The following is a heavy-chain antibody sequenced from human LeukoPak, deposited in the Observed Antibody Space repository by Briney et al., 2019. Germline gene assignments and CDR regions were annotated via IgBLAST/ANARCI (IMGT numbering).Heavy chain of an antibody. CDR2: IYYSGST. CDR3: ARVKRALGIFDY. V-gene: IGHV4-39*07. J-gene: IGHJ4*02. CDR1: GGSISSSSYY. Sequence: SETLFLTCTVSGGSISSSSYYWGWIRQPPGKGLEWIGSIYYSGSTYYNPSLKSRVTISVDTSKNQFSLKLSSVTAADTAVYYCARVKRALGIFDYWGQGTLVTVSS.